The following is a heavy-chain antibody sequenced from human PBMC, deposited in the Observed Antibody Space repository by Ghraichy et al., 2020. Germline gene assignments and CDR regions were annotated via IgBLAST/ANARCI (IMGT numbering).Heavy chain of an antibody. CDR1: GGSVSSGSYY. J-gene: IGHJ5*02. D-gene: IGHD4-23*01. CDR2: IYYSGST. Sequence: SETLSLTCTVSGGSVSSGSYYWSWIRQPPGKGLEWIGYIYYSGSTNYHPSLKSRVTISVDTSKNQFSLKLSSVTAADTAVYYCASCAVVTGRWFDPWGQGTLVTVSS. CDR3: ASCAVVTGRWFDP. V-gene: IGHV4-61*01.